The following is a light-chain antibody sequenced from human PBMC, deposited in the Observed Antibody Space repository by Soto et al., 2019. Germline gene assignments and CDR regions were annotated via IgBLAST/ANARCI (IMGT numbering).Light chain of an antibody. CDR1: SSDVGGYNY. V-gene: IGLV2-14*01. CDR2: DIS. J-gene: IGLJ2*01. Sequence: QSALTQPASVSGSPGQSITISCTGTSSDVGGYNYVSWYQQHPGKAPKLMIYDISNRPSGVSNRFSGSKSGNTASLTISGLEAEDEADYDCSSYTSGSTGVFGGGTKVTVL. CDR3: SSYTSGSTGV.